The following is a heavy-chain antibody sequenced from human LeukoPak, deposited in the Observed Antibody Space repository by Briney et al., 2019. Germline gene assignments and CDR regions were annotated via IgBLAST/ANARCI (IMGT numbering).Heavy chain of an antibody. Sequence: SETLSLTCTVFGGSVSSYYWSWIRQPAGKGLEWIGSIYYSGSTYYNPSLKSRVTISVDTSKNQFSLKLSSVTAADTAVYYCARDPKTTVVAPDYWGQGTLVTVSS. D-gene: IGHD4-23*01. CDR3: ARDPKTTVVAPDY. CDR1: GGSVSSYY. CDR2: IYYSGST. J-gene: IGHJ4*02. V-gene: IGHV4-59*05.